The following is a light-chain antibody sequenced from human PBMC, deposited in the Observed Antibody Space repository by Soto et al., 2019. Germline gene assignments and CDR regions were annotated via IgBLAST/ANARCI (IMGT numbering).Light chain of an antibody. J-gene: IGLJ1*01. CDR3: SSYAGSNYV. V-gene: IGLV2-8*01. CDR1: SSDVGGYKY. CDR2: EVS. Sequence: QSVLTQPPSASGSPGQSVTISCTGTSSDVGGYKYVSWYQLHPGKAPKLMIYEVSKRPSGVPDRFSGSKSGNTASLTVSGLQAEDEADYYCSSYAGSNYVFGTGTKLTVL.